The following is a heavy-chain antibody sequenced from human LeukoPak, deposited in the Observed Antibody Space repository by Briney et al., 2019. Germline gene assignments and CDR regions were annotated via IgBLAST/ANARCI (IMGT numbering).Heavy chain of an antibody. V-gene: IGHV1-3*01. CDR3: ARDSGSGSNDY. D-gene: IGHD1-26*01. Sequence: GASETVSCKASGYTFTSYAIHWVRQAPGQRLEWMGWISAGNGNTKYSQNFQGRVTFISNTSATTAFMELSSLRSEDAAVYYCARDSGSGSNDYWGQGTLVTVSS. CDR1: GYTFTSYA. J-gene: IGHJ4*02. CDR2: ISAGNGNT.